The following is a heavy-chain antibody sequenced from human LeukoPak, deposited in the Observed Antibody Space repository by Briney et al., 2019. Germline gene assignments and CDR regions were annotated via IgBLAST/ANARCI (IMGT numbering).Heavy chain of an antibody. CDR1: GYTLADYY. D-gene: IGHD3-16*01. J-gene: IGHJ4*02. Sequence: GASVKVSCEASGYTLADYYVHWVRQAAGQGLEWMGRINPNSGGTNYAQKFQGRVTMTRDTSISTVYMELSRLKSDDTAVYYCARWGPLRLPGGYWGQRTLVTVSS. CDR3: ARWGPLRLPGGY. CDR2: INPNSGGT. V-gene: IGHV1-2*06.